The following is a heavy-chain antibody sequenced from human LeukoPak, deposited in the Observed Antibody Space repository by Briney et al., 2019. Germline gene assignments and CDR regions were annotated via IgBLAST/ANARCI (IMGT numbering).Heavy chain of an antibody. V-gene: IGHV4-39*02. CDR3: ARDVAAAGIYYYYGMDV. J-gene: IGHJ6*02. D-gene: IGHD6-13*01. CDR2: IYYSGNT. CDR1: GGSISSTTYY. Sequence: SETLSLTCIVSGGSISSTTYYWGWIRQPPGKRLEWIGSIYYSGNTYYNPSLKSRVTISIDTSKNQFSLKLSSVTAADTAVYYCARDVAAAGIYYYYGMDVWGQGTTVTVSS.